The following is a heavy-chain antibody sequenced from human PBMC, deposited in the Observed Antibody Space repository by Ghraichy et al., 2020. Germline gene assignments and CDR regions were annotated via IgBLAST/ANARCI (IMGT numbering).Heavy chain of an antibody. V-gene: IGHV4-59*01. CDR3: ARSNGDYVLDF. CDR2: IYYSGST. J-gene: IGHJ4*02. Sequence: SETLSLTCTVSGGSISNYYWSWMRQPPGKGLEWIGYIYYSGSTNYNPSLKSRVTISVDTSKNQFSLKLTSVTAADTAVYYCARSNGDYVLDFWGQGTLVTVSS. CDR1: GGSISNYY. D-gene: IGHD4-17*01.